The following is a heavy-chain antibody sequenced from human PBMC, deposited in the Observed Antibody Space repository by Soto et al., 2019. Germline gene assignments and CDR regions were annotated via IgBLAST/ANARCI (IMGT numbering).Heavy chain of an antibody. J-gene: IGHJ6*02. V-gene: IGHV4-4*02. CDR3: AGVGYRYYDFWSGYYPYYGMDV. Sequence: VQLQESGPGLVKPSGTLSLTCAVSGGSISSSNWWSWVRQPPGKGLEWIGEIYHSGSTNYNPSRKSRVTISVDKSKNQFSLKLSSVTAADTAVYYCAGVGYRYYDFWSGYYPYYGMDVWGQGTTVTVSS. CDR2: IYHSGST. D-gene: IGHD3-3*01. CDR1: GGSISSSNW.